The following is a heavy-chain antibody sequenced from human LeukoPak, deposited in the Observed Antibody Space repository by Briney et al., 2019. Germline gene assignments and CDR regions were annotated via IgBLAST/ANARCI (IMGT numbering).Heavy chain of an antibody. Sequence: GESLKISCKGSGYSFTSYWIGWVRQMPGKGLEWMGIIYPGDSDTRYSPSFQGQVTISADKSISTAYLQWSSLKASGTAMYYCARLPADATPYQYYYYYGMDVWGQGTTVTVSS. CDR2: IYPGDSDT. CDR1: GYSFTSYW. V-gene: IGHV5-51*01. D-gene: IGHD1-14*01. J-gene: IGHJ6*02. CDR3: ARLPADATPYQYYYYYGMDV.